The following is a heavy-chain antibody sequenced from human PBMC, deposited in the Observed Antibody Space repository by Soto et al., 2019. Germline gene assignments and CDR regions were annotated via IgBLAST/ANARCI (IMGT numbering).Heavy chain of an antibody. J-gene: IGHJ6*03. CDR1: GGSISSYY. CDR2: IYYSGST. V-gene: IGHV4-59*01. CDR3: AGVKEVATIFFYYYYMDV. Sequence: PSETLSLTCTVSGGSISSYYWSWIRQPPGKGLEWIGYIYYSGSTNYNPSLKSRVTISVDTSKDQFSLKLSSVTAADTAVYYCAGVKEVATIFFYYYYMDVWGKGTTVTVSS. D-gene: IGHD5-12*01.